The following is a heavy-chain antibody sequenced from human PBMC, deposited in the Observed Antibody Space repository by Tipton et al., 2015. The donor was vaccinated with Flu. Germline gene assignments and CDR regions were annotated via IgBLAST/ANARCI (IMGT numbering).Heavy chain of an antibody. CDR1: GGSVSSGRYY. J-gene: IGHJ4*02. D-gene: IGHD3-16*01. Sequence: TLSLTCTVSGGSVSSGRYYWSWLRQTAGKGLEWIGRIYTTGDTNYNPPLESRVTISVDTSKKQFSLKLKSMTAADTAVYYCAREFPFFGELSTAYYFDSWGQGTLVTVSS. CDR3: AREFPFFGELSTAYYFDS. V-gene: IGHV4-61*02. CDR2: IYTTGDT.